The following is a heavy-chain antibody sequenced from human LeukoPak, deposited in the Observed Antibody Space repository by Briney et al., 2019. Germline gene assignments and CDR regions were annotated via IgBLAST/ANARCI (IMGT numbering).Heavy chain of an antibody. D-gene: IGHD3-10*01. J-gene: IGHJ4*02. V-gene: IGHV4-34*01. Sequence: SETLSLTCAVSGGPFSGYFWSWIRQSSGQGLEWIGEIHNSGTTNYNPSLNSRVTISEDTSKNQFYLNLSSVTAADTAVYYCARRYYYNLGSFPFDFWGQGTLVTVPS. CDR1: GGPFSGYF. CDR3: ARRYYYNLGSFPFDF. CDR2: IHNSGTT.